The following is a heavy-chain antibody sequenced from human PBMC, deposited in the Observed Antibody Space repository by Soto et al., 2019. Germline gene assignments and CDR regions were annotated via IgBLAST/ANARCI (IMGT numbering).Heavy chain of an antibody. V-gene: IGHV5-51*01. CDR2: IYPGDSDT. CDR3: ARRGLVVVTGIPMYYGMDV. J-gene: IGHJ6*02. CDR1: GYSFTSYW. Sequence: GESLKISCKGSGYSFTSYWIGWVRQMPGKGLEWMGIIYPGDSDTRYSPSFHGQVTISADKSISTAYLQWSSLKASATAMYYCARRGLVVVTGIPMYYGMDVWGQGTTVTVSS. D-gene: IGHD2-21*02.